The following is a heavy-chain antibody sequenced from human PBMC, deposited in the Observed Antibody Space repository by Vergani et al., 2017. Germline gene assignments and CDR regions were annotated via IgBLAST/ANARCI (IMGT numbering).Heavy chain of an antibody. CDR2: ISYDGSNK. D-gene: IGHD3-9*01. CDR1: GFTFSSYA. CDR3: AKQKNYDILTDTNFDL. J-gene: IGHJ2*01. Sequence: VQLLESGGGLVQPGGSLRLSCAASGFTFSSYAMSWVRQAPGKGLEWVAVISYDGSNKYYADSVKGRFTISRDNSKNTLYLQMNSLRAEDTAVYYCAKQKNYDILTDTNFDLWGRGTLVTVSS. V-gene: IGHV3-30*18.